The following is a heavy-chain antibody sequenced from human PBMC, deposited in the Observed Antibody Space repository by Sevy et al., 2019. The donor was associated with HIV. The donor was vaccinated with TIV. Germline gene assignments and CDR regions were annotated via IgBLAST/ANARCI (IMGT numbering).Heavy chain of an antibody. V-gene: IGHV4-38-2*01. Sequence: SETLSLTCAVSGSSISSGYYWGWIRQPPGEGLEGIGNIYHSGSTYSNTSLKSRVTISLHTSKKQFSLKLSSVTAADTAVYYCARATGSYPAEYFQYWGQDTLVTVSS. J-gene: IGHJ1*01. CDR2: IYHSGST. CDR3: ARATGSYPAEYFQY. D-gene: IGHD3-16*02. CDR1: GSSISSGYY.